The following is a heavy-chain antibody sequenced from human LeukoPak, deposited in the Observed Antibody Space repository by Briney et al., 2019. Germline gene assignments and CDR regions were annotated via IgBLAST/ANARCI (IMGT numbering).Heavy chain of an antibody. D-gene: IGHD2-2*01. V-gene: IGHV4-34*01. Sequence: PSETLSLTCAVYGGSFSGYYWSWIRQPPGKGLEWIGEINHSGSTNYNPSLKSRVTISVDTSKNQFSLKLSSVTAADTAVYYCASGTNPQAFDMWGQGTMVTVSS. CDR1: GGSFSGYY. J-gene: IGHJ3*02. CDR3: ASGTNPQAFDM. CDR2: INHSGST.